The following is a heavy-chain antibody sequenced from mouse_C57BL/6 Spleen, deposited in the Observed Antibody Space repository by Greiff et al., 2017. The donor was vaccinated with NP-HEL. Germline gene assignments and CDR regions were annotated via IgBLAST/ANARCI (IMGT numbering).Heavy chain of an antibody. Sequence: EVQLQQSGPELVKPGASVKMSCKASGYTFTDYNMHWVKQSHGKSLEWIGYINPNNGGTSYNQKFKGKATLTVNKSSSTAYMELRSLTSEDSAVYYCARYYYGSSYEMRAMDYWGQGTSVTVSS. J-gene: IGHJ4*01. V-gene: IGHV1-22*01. CDR1: GYTFTDYN. D-gene: IGHD1-1*01. CDR3: ARYYYGSSYEMRAMDY. CDR2: INPNNGGT.